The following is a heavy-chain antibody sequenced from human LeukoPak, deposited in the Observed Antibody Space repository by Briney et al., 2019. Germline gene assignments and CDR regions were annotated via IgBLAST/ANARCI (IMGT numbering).Heavy chain of an antibody. Sequence: SQTLSLTCTVSGGSISSGNYYWSWIRQPAGKGLEWIGRIYTSGSTNYNPSLKSRVTISVDMSKNQFSLKLSSVTAADTAVYYCARGFGTVTRPLLAFDIWGQGTMVTVSS. D-gene: IGHD3-10*01. CDR1: GGSISSGNYY. J-gene: IGHJ3*02. CDR3: ARGFGTVTRPLLAFDI. CDR2: IYTSGST. V-gene: IGHV4-61*02.